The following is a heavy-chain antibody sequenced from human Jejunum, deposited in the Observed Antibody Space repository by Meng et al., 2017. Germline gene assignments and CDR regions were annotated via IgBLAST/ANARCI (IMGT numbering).Heavy chain of an antibody. V-gene: IGHV3-23*01. Sequence: GESLKISCAASGFAFSSYAMTWVRQAPGKGLECVSTIRISGGNSHYADSVKGRFPISRDDAETTLYLQMNSLSADDTAVYYCAKGYSGAYTVYESWGQGTLVTVSS. CDR1: GFAFSSYA. J-gene: IGHJ4*01. CDR2: IRISGGNS. D-gene: IGHD5-12*01. CDR3: AKGYSGAYTVYES.